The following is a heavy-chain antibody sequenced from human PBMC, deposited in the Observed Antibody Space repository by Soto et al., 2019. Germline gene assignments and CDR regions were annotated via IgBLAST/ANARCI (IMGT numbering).Heavy chain of an antibody. CDR1: GGSFNSGSYS. V-gene: IGHV4-61*01. CDR3: ARDFAYFDS. Sequence: SDTRSLTCTVSGGSFNSGSYSWSWIRQPPGKGLEWIGYVYHTGRTSYNPSLKSRVSISMDTSKNQFSLNLDSVTAADKAVYFCARDFAYFDSWGQGTLVTVSS. D-gene: IGHD3-3*01. J-gene: IGHJ4*02. CDR2: VYHTGRT.